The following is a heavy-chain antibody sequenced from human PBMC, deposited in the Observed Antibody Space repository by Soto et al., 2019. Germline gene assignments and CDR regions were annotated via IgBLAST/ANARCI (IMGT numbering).Heavy chain of an antibody. J-gene: IGHJ4*02. CDR1: GGSLSPSNYH. D-gene: IGHD3-3*01. CDR3: GRLEGLATISYYFDY. Sequence: SENSSLPYTVSGGSLSPSNYHMGRVRQHPGKGLEWIGSVYYGGSTYYNSSLESRVTISVDKSKNQFSLKLMSLSAADTAVYYCGRLEGLATISYYFDYWGQGALVTVSS. V-gene: IGHV4-39*05. CDR2: VYYGGST.